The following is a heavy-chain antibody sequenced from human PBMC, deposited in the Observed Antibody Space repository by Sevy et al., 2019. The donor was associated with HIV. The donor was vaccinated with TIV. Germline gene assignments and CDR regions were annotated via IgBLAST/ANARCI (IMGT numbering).Heavy chain of an antibody. V-gene: IGHV5-51*01. D-gene: IGHD3-22*01. J-gene: IGHJ4*02. CDR1: GYSFTSHW. CDR3: APSRSGYLDSSGYYIY. Sequence: GESLKISCRGSGYSFTSHWIGWVRHMPGKGLEWMGIIYPDDSDTRYSPSFQGQVTFSADKSISTAYLQWSSLKASDTAMYYCAPSRSGYLDSSGYYIYWGQGTLVTVSS. CDR2: IYPDDSDT.